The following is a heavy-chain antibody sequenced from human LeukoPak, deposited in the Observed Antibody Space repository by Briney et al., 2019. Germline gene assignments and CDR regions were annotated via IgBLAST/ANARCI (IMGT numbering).Heavy chain of an antibody. V-gene: IGHV3-23*01. J-gene: IGHJ4*02. CDR2: ISGSGGST. CDR3: AKDPYYYDTSGYNGDY. CDR1: GFTFSNAW. Sequence: GGSLRLSCAASGFTFSNAWMSWVRQAPGKGLEWVSSISGSGGSTYYADSVRGRFTISRDNSKNTLFLQMNSLRAEDTAVYYCAKDPYYYDTSGYNGDYWGQGTLVTVSS. D-gene: IGHD3-22*01.